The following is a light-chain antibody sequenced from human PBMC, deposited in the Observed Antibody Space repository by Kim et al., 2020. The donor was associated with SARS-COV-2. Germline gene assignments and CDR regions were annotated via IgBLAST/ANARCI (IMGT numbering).Light chain of an antibody. Sequence: EIVMTQSPATLSVSPGERATLSCRASQSVSSNLAWYQQTPGQAPSLLIYGASTRATGIPARFSGSGSGTDFTLTISSLQGEDFAVYYCQQYDGWPPWTFGQGTKVDI. CDR2: GAS. CDR3: QQYDGWPPWT. V-gene: IGKV3-15*01. J-gene: IGKJ1*01. CDR1: QSVSSN.